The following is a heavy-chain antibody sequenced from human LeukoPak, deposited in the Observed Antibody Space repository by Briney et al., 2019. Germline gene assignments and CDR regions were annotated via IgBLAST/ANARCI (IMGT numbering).Heavy chain of an antibody. Sequence: GGSLRLSCAASGFTFSSYTMNWVRQAPGKGLEWVSYTTSSGKTIYYADSLEGRFTISRDNSKSTLYLQMDSLRAEDTAVYYCAKDGGSYTGYFDYWGPGTLVTVSS. J-gene: IGHJ4*02. CDR2: TTSSGKTI. CDR3: AKDGGSYTGYFDY. CDR1: GFTFSSYT. V-gene: IGHV3-48*01. D-gene: IGHD1-26*01.